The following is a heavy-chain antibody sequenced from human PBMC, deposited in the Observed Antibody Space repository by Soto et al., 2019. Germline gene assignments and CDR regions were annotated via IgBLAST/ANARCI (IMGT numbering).Heavy chain of an antibody. V-gene: IGHV3-11*01. Sequence: GGSLSLSCAASGFIFTDYSMTWIRQAPGKGLEWVSYISNGDETTQYADSVKGRFTVSRDNAKKVLFLQMSSLRVDDTAVYYCAREPKRRDGYNFDSWGRGALVTVSS. CDR3: AREPKRRDGYNFDS. CDR2: ISNGDETT. J-gene: IGHJ4*02. CDR1: GFIFTDYS. D-gene: IGHD5-12*01.